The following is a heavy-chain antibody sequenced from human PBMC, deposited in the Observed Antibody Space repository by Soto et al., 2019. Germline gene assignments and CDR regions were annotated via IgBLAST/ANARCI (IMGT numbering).Heavy chain of an antibody. Sequence: LRLSCAASGFTFTNYAMSWVRQAPGKGLEWVSAINGGGGNTYYADSVKGRFTISRDNSRNTVYLQMNSLTAEDTAVYYCAKSTFGVTAVNPLEDYWGQGTLVTVSS. CDR3: AKSTFGVTAVNPLEDY. CDR1: GFTFTNYA. J-gene: IGHJ4*02. V-gene: IGHV3-23*01. D-gene: IGHD2-21*02. CDR2: INGGGGNT.